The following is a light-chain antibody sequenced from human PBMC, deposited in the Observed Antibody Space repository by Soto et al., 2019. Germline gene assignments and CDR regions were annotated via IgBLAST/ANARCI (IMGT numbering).Light chain of an antibody. V-gene: IGLV2-14*03. CDR1: SADIGRFNY. Sequence: QSALTQPASVSGSPGQSITISCTGTSADIGRFNYVSWYQQHPGKVPKLIIYDVVNRPSGISNHFSGSKSGNTASLTISGLQAEDEADYFCTSYASGTTLYVFGTGTKVTVL. CDR3: TSYASGTTLYV. J-gene: IGLJ1*01. CDR2: DVV.